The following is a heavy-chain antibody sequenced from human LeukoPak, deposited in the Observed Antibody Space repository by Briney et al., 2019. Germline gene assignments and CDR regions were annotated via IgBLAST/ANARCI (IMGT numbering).Heavy chain of an antibody. V-gene: IGHV3-7*01. D-gene: IGHD4-17*01. J-gene: IGHJ5*02. Sequence: PGGSLRLSCAASGFTFSNYWMSWVRQAPGKGLEWVANINQDESEKYYVDFVKGRFTISRDNAKNSLYLEMNSLRAEDTAMYYCMRGHYGDYAWGQGSLVTVFS. CDR1: GFTFSNYW. CDR2: INQDESEK. CDR3: MRGHYGDYA.